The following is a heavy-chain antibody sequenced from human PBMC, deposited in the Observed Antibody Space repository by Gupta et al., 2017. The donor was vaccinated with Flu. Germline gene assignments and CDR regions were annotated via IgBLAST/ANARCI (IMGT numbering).Heavy chain of an antibody. Sequence: EVQLVGSGGGLVQPGGSLRLSGAASGFTFSGYWLSWVRQAPGKGLEWVAHIKSDGSEIYYVDSVKGRFTISRDNAKNSLFLHMNGLRAEDTAVYYCVGWGPDDYGGNYWGQGTLVTVSS. V-gene: IGHV3-7*01. CDR2: IKSDGSEI. CDR1: GFTFSGYW. CDR3: VGWGPDDYGGNY. J-gene: IGHJ4*02. D-gene: IGHD4-23*01.